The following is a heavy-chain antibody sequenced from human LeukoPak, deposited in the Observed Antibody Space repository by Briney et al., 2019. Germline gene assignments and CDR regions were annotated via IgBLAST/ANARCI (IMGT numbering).Heavy chain of an antibody. Sequence: GASVKVSCKVSGYTLTELSMHWVRQAPGKGLEWMGGFDPEDGETIYAQKFQGRVTITRDTSASTAYMELSSLRSEDTAVYYCARVGDYYDSSGYGGGFDYWGQGTLVTVSS. D-gene: IGHD3-22*01. CDR1: GYTLTELS. CDR2: FDPEDGET. V-gene: IGHV1-24*01. J-gene: IGHJ4*02. CDR3: ARVGDYYDSSGYGGGFDY.